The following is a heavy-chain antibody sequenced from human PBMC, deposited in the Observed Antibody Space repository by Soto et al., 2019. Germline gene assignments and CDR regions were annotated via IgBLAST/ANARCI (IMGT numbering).Heavy chain of an antibody. CDR2: ISYDGSNK. D-gene: IGHD2-15*01. V-gene: IGHV3-30*04. J-gene: IGHJ5*02. CDR1: GFTFSTYA. Sequence: GGSLRLSCAASGFTFSTYAMHWVRQAPGKGLEWVAVISYDGSNKHYADSVKGRFTISRDNSKNTLYLQMNSLRAEDTAVYYCASLLPDCSGSSCFNWFDPWGQGALVTVSS. CDR3: ASLLPDCSGSSCFNWFDP.